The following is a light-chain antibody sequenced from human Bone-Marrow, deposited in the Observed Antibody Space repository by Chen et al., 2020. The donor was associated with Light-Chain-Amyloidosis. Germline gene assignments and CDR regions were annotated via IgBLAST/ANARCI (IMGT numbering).Light chain of an antibody. J-gene: IGLJ3*02. CDR3: GAWDISLSGRV. Sequence: QSALTQPPSLSAAPGQNVTISCSGSSPNIGKNSVSWYQQLPGTAPKLLIYDSNKRPSGIPDRSSGTQSRTSAARGSTGLQTGDEADYYCGAWDISLSGRVFGGGTRLTVL. V-gene: IGLV1-51*01. CDR1: SPNIGKNS. CDR2: DSN.